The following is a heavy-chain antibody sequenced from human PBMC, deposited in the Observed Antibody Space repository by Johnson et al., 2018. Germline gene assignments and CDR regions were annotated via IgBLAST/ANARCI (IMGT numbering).Heavy chain of an antibody. D-gene: IGHD3-16*02. Sequence: VQLVESGGGVVQPGKSLALCCVASGFSVSNSYMSWVRQAPGRGLEWVSIIFDRDGTHYANSVKGRFTVSRDNSNNTLYLQMNSLITEDTAVYYCVSASGIIYPYFQHWGQGILVTVSS. CDR3: VSASGIIYPYFQH. CDR2: IFDRDGT. J-gene: IGHJ1*01. CDR1: GFSVSNSY. V-gene: IGHV3-53*01.